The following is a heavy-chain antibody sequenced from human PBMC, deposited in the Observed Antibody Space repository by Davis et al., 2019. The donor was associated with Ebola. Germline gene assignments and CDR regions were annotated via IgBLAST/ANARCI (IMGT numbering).Heavy chain of an antibody. D-gene: IGHD3-16*02. CDR3: TTDAEYYDYVWGSYRPKYFDY. CDR2: ISWNSGSI. Sequence: GGSLRLSCAASGFTFDDYAMHWVRQAPGKGLEWVSGISWNSGSIGYADSVKGRFTISRDNAKNSLYLQMNSLKTEDTAVYYCTTDAEYYDYVWGSYRPKYFDYWGQGTLVTVSS. CDR1: GFTFDDYA. J-gene: IGHJ4*02. V-gene: IGHV3-9*01.